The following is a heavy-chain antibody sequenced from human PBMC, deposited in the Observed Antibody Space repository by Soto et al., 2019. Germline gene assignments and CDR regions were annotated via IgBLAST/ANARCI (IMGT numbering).Heavy chain of an antibody. CDR3: ARDLAVAGTRWNYYYGMDV. D-gene: IGHD6-19*01. CDR2: INPNSGGT. Sequence: GAAVKVSCKASGYTFTGYYMHWVRQAPGQGLEWMGWINPNSGGTNYAQKFQGWVTMTRDTSISTAYMELSRLRSDDTAVYYCARDLAVAGTRWNYYYGMDVWGQGTTVTVSS. CDR1: GYTFTGYY. J-gene: IGHJ6*02. V-gene: IGHV1-2*04.